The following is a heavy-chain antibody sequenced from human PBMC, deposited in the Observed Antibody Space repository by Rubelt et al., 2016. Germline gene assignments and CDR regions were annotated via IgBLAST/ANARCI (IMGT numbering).Heavy chain of an antibody. D-gene: IGHD3-16*01. Sequence: EVHLLESGGGLVQPGGSLRLSCAASGFTFNTYAMTWVRQAPGKGLEWVSGISGSGFSTYYADSVKGRFTISRDNSKNTLYLQMNILRAEDTAVYYCAREYSYAWGDGMDVWGQGTTVTVSS. J-gene: IGHJ6*02. CDR1: GFTFNTYA. V-gene: IGHV3-23*01. CDR2: ISGSGFST. CDR3: AREYSYAWGDGMDV.